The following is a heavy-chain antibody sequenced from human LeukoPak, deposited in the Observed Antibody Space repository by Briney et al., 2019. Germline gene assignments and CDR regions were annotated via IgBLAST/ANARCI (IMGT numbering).Heavy chain of an antibody. CDR2: ISYDGSNK. Sequence: GGSLRLSCAASGFTFSTYSMNWVRQAPGKGLEWVAVISYDGSNKYYADSVKGRFTISRDNSKNTLYLQMNSLRAEDTAVYYCARALGSGSSYWGQGTLVTVSS. D-gene: IGHD3-10*01. V-gene: IGHV3-30*03. J-gene: IGHJ4*02. CDR3: ARALGSGSSY. CDR1: GFTFSTYS.